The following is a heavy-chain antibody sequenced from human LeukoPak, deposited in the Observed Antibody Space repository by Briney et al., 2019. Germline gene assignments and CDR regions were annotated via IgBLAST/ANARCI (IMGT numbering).Heavy chain of an antibody. D-gene: IGHD1-7*01. CDR3: ARDRLNLGDYYYYYMDV. Sequence: SETLSLTCTVSGGSISSSTYFWGWIRQPPGKGLEWIGSIYYSGSTYYNPSLKSRVTLSVDTSKNQFSLKLTSVTAADTAVYYCARDRLNLGDYYYYYMDVWGKGTTVTVSS. CDR1: GGSISSSTYF. V-gene: IGHV4-39*07. CDR2: IYYSGST. J-gene: IGHJ6*03.